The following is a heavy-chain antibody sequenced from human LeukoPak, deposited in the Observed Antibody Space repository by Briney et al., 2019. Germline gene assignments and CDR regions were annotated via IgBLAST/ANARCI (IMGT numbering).Heavy chain of an antibody. V-gene: IGHV4-39*07. CDR1: GGSISSSSYY. CDR3: ARGRKGYCSSTSCPRGREIDY. CDR2: INHSGST. Sequence: SETLSLTCTVSGGSISSSSYYWGWIRQPPGKGLEWIGEINHSGSTNYNPSLKSRVTISVDTSKNQFSLKLSSVTAADTAVYYCARGRKGYCSSTSCPRGREIDYWGQGTLVTVSS. D-gene: IGHD2-2*01. J-gene: IGHJ4*02.